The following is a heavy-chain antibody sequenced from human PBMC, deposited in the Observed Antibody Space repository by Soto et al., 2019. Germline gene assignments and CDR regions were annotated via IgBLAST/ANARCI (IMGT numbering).Heavy chain of an antibody. Sequence: VWLVESGGGLVQPGRSLRLSCVASGSTFEDYAMHWVRQAPGKGLEWVSGISRNSGTKGYADSVKGRFTISRDNAKNSLYLQMNSLRAEDTALYYCAKEGTVTTPFYAMAVWGQGTTVTVSS. CDR3: AKEGTVTTPFYAMAV. CDR1: GSTFEDYA. D-gene: IGHD4-17*01. CDR2: ISRNSGTK. V-gene: IGHV3-9*01. J-gene: IGHJ6*02.